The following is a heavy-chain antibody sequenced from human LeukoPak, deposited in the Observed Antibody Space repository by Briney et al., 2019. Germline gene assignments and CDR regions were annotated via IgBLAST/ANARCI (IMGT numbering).Heavy chain of an antibody. V-gene: IGHV5-51*01. D-gene: IGHD5-18*01. CDR1: ENSFPNCW. Sequence: RPGESLKISCKVSENSFPNCWIAWVRQMPGKGLEWMGIIYPGDSDTRYSPTFQGQVTISADRSSTTAYLQWSGLKASDTAMYYCARSVDSTTSTLPYWGQGTLVTVSS. CDR2: IYPGDSDT. CDR3: ARSVDSTTSTLPY. J-gene: IGHJ4*02.